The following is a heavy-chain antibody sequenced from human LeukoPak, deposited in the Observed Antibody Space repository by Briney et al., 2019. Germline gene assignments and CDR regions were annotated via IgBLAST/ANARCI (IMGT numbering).Heavy chain of an antibody. Sequence: GGSLRLSCVASGFTFSSYWMSWVRQAPGKGLEWVANIKQDESEKYYVDSVKGRFTISRDNAKNSVYLQMNSLRGEDTAVYYCVRGGTTSYDYWGQGTLVTVSP. CDR2: IKQDESEK. CDR3: VRGGTTSYDY. J-gene: IGHJ4*02. D-gene: IGHD1-7*01. V-gene: IGHV3-7*01. CDR1: GFTFSSYW.